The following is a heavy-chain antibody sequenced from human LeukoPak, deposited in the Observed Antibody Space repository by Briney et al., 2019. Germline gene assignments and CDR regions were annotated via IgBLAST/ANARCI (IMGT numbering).Heavy chain of an antibody. Sequence: SETLSLTCTVSGGSISSYYWSWIRQPAGKGLEWIGRIYTSGSTNYNPSLKSRVTMSVDTSKNQFSLKLSSMTAADTAVYYCAREDGVYYYDSSGGFDYWGQRTLVTVSS. V-gene: IGHV4-4*07. CDR2: IYTSGST. CDR3: AREDGVYYYDSSGGFDY. J-gene: IGHJ4*02. D-gene: IGHD3-22*01. CDR1: GGSISSYY.